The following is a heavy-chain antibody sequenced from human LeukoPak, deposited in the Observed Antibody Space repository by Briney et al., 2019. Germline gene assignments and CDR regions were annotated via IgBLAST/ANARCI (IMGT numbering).Heavy chain of an antibody. D-gene: IGHD3-3*01. CDR2: ISYDGSNK. CDR3: ARDGSRPKRGYPNYYYYYGMDV. V-gene: IGHV3-30-3*01. CDR1: GFTFSSYA. Sequence: PGGSLRLSCAASGFTFSSYAMHWVRQAPGKGLEWVAVISYDGSNKYYADSVKGRFTISRDNSKNTLYLQMNSLRAEDTAVYYCARDGSRPKRGYPNYYYYYGMDVWGQGTTVTVSS. J-gene: IGHJ6*02.